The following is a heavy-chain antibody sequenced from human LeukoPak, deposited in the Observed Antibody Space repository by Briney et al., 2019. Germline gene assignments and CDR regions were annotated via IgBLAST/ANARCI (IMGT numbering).Heavy chain of an antibody. Sequence: GASVKVSCKASGYTFTSYGISWVRQAPGQGLEWMGWISAYNGNTNYAQKLQGRVTMTTDTSTSTAHMELRSLRSDDTAVYYCARIEDGGNSESYYYYYGMDVWGQGTTVTVSS. CDR2: ISAYNGNT. V-gene: IGHV1-18*01. CDR1: GYTFTSYG. CDR3: ARIEDGGNSESYYYYYGMDV. J-gene: IGHJ6*02. D-gene: IGHD4-23*01.